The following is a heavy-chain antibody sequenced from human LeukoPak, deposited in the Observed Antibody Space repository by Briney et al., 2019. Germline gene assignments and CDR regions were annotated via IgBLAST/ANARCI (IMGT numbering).Heavy chain of an antibody. V-gene: IGHV1-18*01. Sequence: SVKVTLKCSGYSFSSYGIDWVRQPPGQGLEWVGWIYADNCNPNKEHKYQDSVTITTDPSKSTVTIDLRSLKYDDTAMYYCARDQEGILWFGETASYLDYWGQGTLLTVSS. J-gene: IGHJ4*02. D-gene: IGHD3-10*01. CDR1: GYSFSSYG. CDR2: IYADNCNP. CDR3: ARDQEGILWFGETASYLDY.